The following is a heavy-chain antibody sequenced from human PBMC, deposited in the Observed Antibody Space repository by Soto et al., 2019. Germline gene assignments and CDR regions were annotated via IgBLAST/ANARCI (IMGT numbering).Heavy chain of an antibody. J-gene: IGHJ4*02. V-gene: IGHV3-15*01. CDR1: GLTLYNTV. CDR3: TTDRRSGYDPQFDF. CDR2: VKSKTDGGAT. D-gene: IGHD5-12*01. Sequence: PGGSRRLSCPASGLTLYNTVVSWVRQAPGKGLEWIGRVKSKTDGGATDYTAPVRGRFTISRDDSENTLYLQMNSLQTDDTAVYYCTTDRRSGYDPQFDFWGQGTLLTVSS.